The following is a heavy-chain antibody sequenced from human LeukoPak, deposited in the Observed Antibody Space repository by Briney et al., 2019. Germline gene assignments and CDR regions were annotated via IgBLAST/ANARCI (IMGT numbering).Heavy chain of an antibody. Sequence: PSETLSLTCTVSGGSISSYYWSWIRQPPGKGLEWIGYIYYSGSTNYNPSLKSRVTISVDTSKNQFSLKLSSVTAADTAVYYCARGAYGSGYYYYYYMDVWGKGTTVTISS. CDR1: GGSISSYY. CDR3: ARGAYGSGYYYYYYMDV. CDR2: IYYSGST. J-gene: IGHJ6*03. D-gene: IGHD3-10*01. V-gene: IGHV4-59*01.